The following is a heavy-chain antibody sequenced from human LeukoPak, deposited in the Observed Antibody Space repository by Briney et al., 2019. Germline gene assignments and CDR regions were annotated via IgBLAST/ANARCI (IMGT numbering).Heavy chain of an antibody. V-gene: IGHV4-39*01. J-gene: IGHJ4*02. D-gene: IGHD2-15*01. CDR2: IYYSGST. Sequence: SETLSLTCTVSGGSISSSSYYWGWIRQPPGKGLEWIGSIYYSGSTYYIPSLKSRVTISVDTSKNQFSLKLSSVTAADTAVYYCATYCSGGSCYGSFDYWGQGTLVTVSS. CDR1: GGSISSSSYY. CDR3: ATYCSGGSCYGSFDY.